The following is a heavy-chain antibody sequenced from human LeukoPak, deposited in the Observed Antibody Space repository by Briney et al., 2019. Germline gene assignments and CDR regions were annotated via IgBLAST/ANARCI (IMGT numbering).Heavy chain of an antibody. Sequence: ASVKVSCKASGYTFTSYTMHWVRQAPGQRLEWMGWINAGNGNTKYSQKFQGRVTITRDTSASTAYMELSSLRSEDTAVYYCAGADCASIAVAGPTTYWFDPWGQGTLVTVSS. J-gene: IGHJ5*02. CDR2: INAGNGNT. CDR3: AGADCASIAVAGPTTYWFDP. V-gene: IGHV1-3*01. CDR1: GYTFTSYT. D-gene: IGHD6-19*01.